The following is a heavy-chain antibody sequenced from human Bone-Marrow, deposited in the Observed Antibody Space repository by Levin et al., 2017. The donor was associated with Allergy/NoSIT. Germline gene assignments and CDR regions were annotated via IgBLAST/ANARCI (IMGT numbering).Heavy chain of an antibody. V-gene: IGHV2-5*02. D-gene: IGHD4-23*01. CDR1: GFSLSTSGVG. CDR3: VHGLRDHGGWDQGYFDS. CDR2: IYWDDDK. J-gene: IGHJ4*02. Sequence: GSGPTLVKPTQTLTLTCTFSGFSLSTSGVGGGWIRQPPGKALEWLVLIYWDDDKRYSPSLKSRHIITKDTSKNQVVLTMTNMGPVDTATYYSVHGLRDHGGWDQGYFDSWGQGTLVTVSS.